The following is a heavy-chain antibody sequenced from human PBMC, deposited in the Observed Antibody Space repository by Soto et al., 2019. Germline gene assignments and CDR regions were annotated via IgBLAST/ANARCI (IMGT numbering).Heavy chain of an antibody. V-gene: IGHV3-11*01. CDR3: ASAQRITMVRGVISPYYYYMDV. CDR1: GFTFSDYY. D-gene: IGHD3-10*01. J-gene: IGHJ6*03. Sequence: GGSLRLSCAASGFTFSDYYMSWIRQAPGKGLEWVSYISSSGSTIYYADSVKGRFTISRDNAKNSLYLQMNSLRAEDTAVYYCASAQRITMVRGVISPYYYYMDVWGKGTTVTVSS. CDR2: ISSSGSTI.